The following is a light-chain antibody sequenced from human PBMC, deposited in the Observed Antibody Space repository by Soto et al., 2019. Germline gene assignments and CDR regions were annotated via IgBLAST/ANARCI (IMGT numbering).Light chain of an antibody. Sequence: QLVLTQPPSVSEAPGQRVTISCTGTSSDIGAGYDVHWYQQLPGAAPKLLIYSNAIRPSGVPDRFSASKSGTSASLAITGLRAEDEADYYCQSYDSSLTTYGFGTGTKLTVL. CDR3: QSYDSSLTTYG. V-gene: IGLV1-40*01. CDR2: SNA. CDR1: SSDIGAGYD. J-gene: IGLJ1*01.